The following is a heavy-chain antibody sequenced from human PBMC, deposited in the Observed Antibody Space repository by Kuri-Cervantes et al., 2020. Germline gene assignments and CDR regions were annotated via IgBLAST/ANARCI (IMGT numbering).Heavy chain of an antibody. J-gene: IGHJ4*02. Sequence: GESLKISCAASGFTFSSYSMNWVRQAPGKGLEWVSYISSSSSTIYYADSVRGRFTISRDNAKNSLYLQMNSLRADDTAVYYCAKNSVSAAGDFWGQGTLVTVSS. V-gene: IGHV3-48*04. CDR3: AKNSVSAAGDF. CDR1: GFTFSSYS. CDR2: ISSSSSTI. D-gene: IGHD6-13*01.